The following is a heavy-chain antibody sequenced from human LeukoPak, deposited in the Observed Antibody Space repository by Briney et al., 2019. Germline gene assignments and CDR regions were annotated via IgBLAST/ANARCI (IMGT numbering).Heavy chain of an antibody. V-gene: IGHV1-46*01. Sequence: ASVKVSCKASGYTFTSYYMHWVRQAPGQGLEWMGIINPSGGSTSYAQKFQGRVTMTRDTSTSTVYMERSSLRSEDTAVYYCARDLARGYPVYYFDYWGQGTLVTVSS. D-gene: IGHD5-12*01. CDR2: INPSGGST. CDR3: ARDLARGYPVYYFDY. CDR1: GYTFTSYY. J-gene: IGHJ4*02.